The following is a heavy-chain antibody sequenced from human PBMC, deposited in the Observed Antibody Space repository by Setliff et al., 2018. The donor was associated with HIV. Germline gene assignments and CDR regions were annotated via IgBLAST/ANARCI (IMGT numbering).Heavy chain of an antibody. D-gene: IGHD1-26*01. CDR2: ISGSGGST. J-gene: IGHJ4*02. CDR3: ARDSGTTLGATRPGY. CDR1: GFTFSSYG. V-gene: IGHV3-23*01. Sequence: GGSLRLSCAASGFTFSSYGMHWVRQAPGKGLEWVAVISGSGGSTYYADSVKGRFTISRDNSKNTLYLQMNSLRAEDTAVYYCARDSGTTLGATRPGYWGQGTLVTV.